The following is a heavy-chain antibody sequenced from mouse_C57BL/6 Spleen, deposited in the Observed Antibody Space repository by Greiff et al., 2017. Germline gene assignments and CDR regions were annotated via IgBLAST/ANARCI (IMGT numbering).Heavy chain of an antibody. J-gene: IGHJ3*01. CDR2: INPSNGGT. CDR3: ARSDYDVLWFAY. CDR1: GYTFTSYW. D-gene: IGHD2-4*01. Sequence: QVQLQQPGTELVKPGASVKLSCKASGYTFTSYWMHWVKQRPGQDLEWIGNINPSNGGTHYNEKFKCKATLTVDKSSSTAYMQLSSLTSEDSAVYYCARSDYDVLWFAYWGQGTLVTVSA. V-gene: IGHV1-53*01.